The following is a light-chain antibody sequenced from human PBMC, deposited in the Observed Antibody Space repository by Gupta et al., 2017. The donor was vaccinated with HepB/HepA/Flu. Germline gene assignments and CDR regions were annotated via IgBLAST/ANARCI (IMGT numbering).Light chain of an antibody. V-gene: IGLV1-51*02. Sequence: QHLLTQPPSVSAAPGQKVTISCSGRSSNIGNNYVSWYQQRPGTAPKVLISENNKRPSGMPDRFSASKYGTSATLGITGLQTEDEADYYCGTWDSSLSVVVFGGGTKLTVL. CDR3: GTWDSSLSVVV. J-gene: IGLJ2*01. CDR1: SSNIGNNY. CDR2: ENN.